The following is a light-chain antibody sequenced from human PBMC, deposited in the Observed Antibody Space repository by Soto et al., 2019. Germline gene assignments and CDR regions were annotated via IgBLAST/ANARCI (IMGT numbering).Light chain of an antibody. J-gene: IGKJ2*02. Sequence: EIVMTQSPATLSVSPGERATLSCRASQSVSSNLAWYQQKPGQAARLLIYGASTRATGIPARFSGSGSGTEFTLTISSLQSEDCAVDYCQQYNNWPPWTFGQGTKLEIK. CDR3: QQYNNWPPWT. V-gene: IGKV3-15*01. CDR1: QSVSSN. CDR2: GAS.